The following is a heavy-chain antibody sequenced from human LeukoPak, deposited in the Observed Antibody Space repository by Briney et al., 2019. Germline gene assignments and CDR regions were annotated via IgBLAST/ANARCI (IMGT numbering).Heavy chain of an antibody. D-gene: IGHD3-10*01. CDR1: GGTFSSYA. J-gene: IGHJ3*02. CDR2: IIPIFGTA. V-gene: IGHV1-69*05. CDR3: ARPMARGVIEDAFDI. Sequence: GASVKVSCKASGGTFSSYAISWVRQAPGQGLEWMGRIIPIFGTANYAQKFQGRVTITTDESTSTAYMELSSLRSEDTAVYYCARPMARGVIEDAFDIWGQGTMVTVFS.